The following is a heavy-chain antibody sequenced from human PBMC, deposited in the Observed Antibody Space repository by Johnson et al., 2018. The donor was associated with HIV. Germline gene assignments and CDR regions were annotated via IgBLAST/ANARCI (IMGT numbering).Heavy chain of an antibody. CDR1: GFTFSSYG. V-gene: IGHV3-30*03. Sequence: QVQLVESGGGVVQPGRSLRLSCAASGFTFSSYGMHWVRQAPGKGLEWVVVASYDGDNKYYADSVNGRFTISKDNSKDTLYMEMNNLRLEDTAVYYCARGAAVSGTLVDPFDIWGRGTMVTVSS. CDR3: ARGAAVSGTLVDPFDI. D-gene: IGHD1-26*01. CDR2: ASYDGDNK. J-gene: IGHJ3*02.